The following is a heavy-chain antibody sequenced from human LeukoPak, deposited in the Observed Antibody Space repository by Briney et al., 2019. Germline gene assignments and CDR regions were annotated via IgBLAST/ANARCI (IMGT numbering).Heavy chain of an antibody. CDR3: AKDYGDYGYYYYYGMDV. CDR2: ISSSGSTI. CDR1: GFTFSDYY. J-gene: IGHJ6*02. V-gene: IGHV3-11*04. D-gene: IGHD4-17*01. Sequence: PGGSLRLSCAASGFTFSDYYMSWIRQAPGKGLEWVSYISSSGSTIYYADSVKGRFTISRDNAKNSLYLQMNSLRAEDTAVYYCAKDYGDYGYYYYYGMDVWGQGTTVTVSS.